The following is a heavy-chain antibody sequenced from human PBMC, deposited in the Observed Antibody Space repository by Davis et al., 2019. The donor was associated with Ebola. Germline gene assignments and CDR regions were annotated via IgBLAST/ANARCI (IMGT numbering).Heavy chain of an antibody. CDR3: ARGACSGGSCNPYYYYYYGMDV. J-gene: IGHJ6*02. Sequence: PSETLSLTCTVSGGSISSSSYYWGWIRQPPGKGLEWIGSIYYSGSTYYNPSLKSRVTISVDTSKNQFSLKLSSVTAADTAVYYCARGACSGGSCNPYYYYYYGMDVWGQGTTVTVSS. V-gene: IGHV4-39*01. D-gene: IGHD2-15*01. CDR2: IYYSGST. CDR1: GGSISSSSYY.